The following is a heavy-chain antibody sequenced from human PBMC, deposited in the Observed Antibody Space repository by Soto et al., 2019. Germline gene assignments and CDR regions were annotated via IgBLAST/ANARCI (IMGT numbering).Heavy chain of an antibody. CDR3: ARGRGAARTTHHYYGMDV. D-gene: IGHD1-1*01. Sequence: PSQTLSPTCAVYGGTFSGYYWSWIRQPPVKVLEWIGEVNHSGSTNYNPSLKTRVTISVDTSKNQFSLKLSSVTAADTAVYYCARGRGAARTTHHYYGMDVWGQGTTVTVSS. V-gene: IGHV4-34*01. CDR2: VNHSGST. J-gene: IGHJ6*02. CDR1: GGTFSGYY.